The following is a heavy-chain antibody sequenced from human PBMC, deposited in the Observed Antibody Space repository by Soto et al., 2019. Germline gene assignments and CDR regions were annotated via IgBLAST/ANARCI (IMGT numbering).Heavy chain of an antibody. D-gene: IGHD6-13*01. J-gene: IGHJ3*02. Sequence: EVQLLESGGGLVQPGGSLRLSCAASGFTFRNYAMSWVRQAPGKGLEWVSAITDSGGNKYHADSVKGRFTLSRDNSMDKLYLQMNSLRADDTAVYYCAKARSRTGIADTFEIWGQGTMVTVSS. CDR3: AKARSRTGIADTFEI. V-gene: IGHV3-23*01. CDR1: GFTFRNYA. CDR2: ITDSGGNK.